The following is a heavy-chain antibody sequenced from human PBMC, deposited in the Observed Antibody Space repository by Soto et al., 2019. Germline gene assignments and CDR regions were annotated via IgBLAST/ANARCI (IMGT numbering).Heavy chain of an antibody. D-gene: IGHD3-16*02. CDR2: ISGSGGST. CDR1: GFTFSSYA. V-gene: IGHV3-23*01. Sequence: GGSLRLSCAASGFTFSSYAMSWVRQAPGKGLEWVSAISGSGGSTYYADSVKGRFTISRDNSKNTLYLQMNSLRAEDTAVYYCAKDIYVWGSYRYMDSGYWGQGTLVTVSS. CDR3: AKDIYVWGSYRYMDSGY. J-gene: IGHJ4*02.